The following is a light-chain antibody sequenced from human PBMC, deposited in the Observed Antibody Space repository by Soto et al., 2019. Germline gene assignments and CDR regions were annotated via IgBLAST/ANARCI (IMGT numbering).Light chain of an antibody. Sequence: QSVLTQPASVSGSPGQSITISCTGTSSDVGGYNYVSWYQHHPGKAPKLLIYDVNSRPSGVSDRFSGSKSGNTPSLTISGLRAEVGADYYSTSYTGRSTKVFGTGTKLTVL. V-gene: IGLV2-14*03. CDR2: DVN. CDR3: TSYTGRSTKV. CDR1: SSDVGGYNY. J-gene: IGLJ1*01.